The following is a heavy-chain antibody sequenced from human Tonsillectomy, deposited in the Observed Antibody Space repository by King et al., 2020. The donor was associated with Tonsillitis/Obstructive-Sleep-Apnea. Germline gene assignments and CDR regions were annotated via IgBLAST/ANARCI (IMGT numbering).Heavy chain of an antibody. J-gene: IGHJ6*03. D-gene: IGHD6-19*01. V-gene: IGHV3-7*04. Sequence: VQLVESGGGLVQPGGSLRLSCVASGFTFSNFWMTWVRQAPGKGLEWVANIKQDGSEKYHVDSVKGRFTISRDNAKNSLYLQMNSLRVEDMAVYFCARDRVDRSGYPYYMDVWGTGTTVTVSS. CDR1: GFTFSNFW. CDR3: ARDRVDRSGYPYYMDV. CDR2: IKQDGSEK.